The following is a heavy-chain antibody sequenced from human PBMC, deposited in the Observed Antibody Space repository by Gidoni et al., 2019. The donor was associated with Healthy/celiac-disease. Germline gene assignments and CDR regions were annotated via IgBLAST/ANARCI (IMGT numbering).Heavy chain of an antibody. V-gene: IGHV3-48*01. CDR2: ISSSSSTI. Sequence: EVQLVASGGGLVQPGGSLRLPCAASGFTFSSYSMTWVRQAPGKGLEWVSYISSSSSTIYYADPVKGRFTISRDNAKNSLYLQMNSLRAEDTAVYYCARDGTTWIQLWYPRDYYYGMDVWGQGTTVTVSS. D-gene: IGHD5-18*01. J-gene: IGHJ6*02. CDR3: ARDGTTWIQLWYPRDYYYGMDV. CDR1: GFTFSSYS.